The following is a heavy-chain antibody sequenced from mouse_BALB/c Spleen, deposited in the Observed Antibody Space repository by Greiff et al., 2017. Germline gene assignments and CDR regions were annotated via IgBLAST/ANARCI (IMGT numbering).Heavy chain of an antibody. CDR2: ISYDGSN. D-gene: IGHD2-4*01. Sequence: EVQLQQSGPGLVKPSQSLSLTCSVTGYSITSGYYWNWIRQFPGNKLEWMGYISYDGSNNYNPSLKNRISITRDTSKNQFFLKLNSVTTEDTATYYCAREAGDYDYAMDYWGQGTSVTVSS. CDR1: GYSITSGYY. CDR3: AREAGDYDYAMDY. V-gene: IGHV3-6*02. J-gene: IGHJ4*01.